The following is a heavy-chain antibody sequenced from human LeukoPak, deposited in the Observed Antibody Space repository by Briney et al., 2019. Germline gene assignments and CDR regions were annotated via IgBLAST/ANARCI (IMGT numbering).Heavy chain of an antibody. CDR3: ARDRKFDY. CDR1: GLTFSSHW. J-gene: IGHJ4*02. Sequence: GGSLRLSCAASGLTFSSHWMSWVRQAPGKGLEWVADIKQDGSEKYYVDSVKGRFTISRDNAKNSLHLQMNSLRVEDTAVYYCARDRKFDYWGQGTLVTVSS. V-gene: IGHV3-7*01. CDR2: IKQDGSEK.